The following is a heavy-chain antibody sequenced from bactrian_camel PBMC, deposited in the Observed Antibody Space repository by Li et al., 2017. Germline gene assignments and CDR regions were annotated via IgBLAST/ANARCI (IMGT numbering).Heavy chain of an antibody. CDR1: GFTFSRYW. J-gene: IGHJ4*01. Sequence: HVQLVESGGGLVQPGGSLRLSCAASGFTFSRYWMYWVRQAPGKGLEWVSTITKGGGTTYQTDSLKGRFAISRDSAKNTVYLQMNSLQSEDTALYYCYTDLDPGMWAYYNAYVTRSNYWGQGTQVTVS. D-gene: IGHD4*01. CDR3: YTDLDPGMWAYYNAYVTRSNY. V-gene: IGHV3S1*01. CDR2: ITKGGGTT.